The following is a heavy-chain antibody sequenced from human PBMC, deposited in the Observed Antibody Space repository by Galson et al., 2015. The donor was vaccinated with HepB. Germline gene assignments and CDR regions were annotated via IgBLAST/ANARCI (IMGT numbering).Heavy chain of an antibody. CDR2: IKSKTDGGTT. V-gene: IGHV3-15*01. CDR1: GFTFSNAW. J-gene: IGHJ2*01. D-gene: IGHD4-17*01. CDR3: TTFGDYSRDWYFDL. Sequence: SLRLSCAASGFTFSNAWMSWVRQAPGKGLEWVGRIKSKTDGGTTDYAAPVKGRFTISRDDSKNTLYLQMNSLKTEDTAVYYCTTFGDYSRDWYFDLWGRGTLVTVSS.